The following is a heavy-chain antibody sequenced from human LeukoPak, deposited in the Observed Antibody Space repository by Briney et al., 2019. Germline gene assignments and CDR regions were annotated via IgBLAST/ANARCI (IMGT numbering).Heavy chain of an antibody. CDR1: GGSIRSNSYY. CDR3: ATGSSRYYYYMDV. V-gene: IGHV4-39*01. J-gene: IGHJ6*03. Sequence: SETLSLTCTVSGGSIRSNSYYWGWIRQPPGKGLEWIGSIYFSGNTYYNPSLKSRVTISVDTSKNQFSLKLSSVTAADTAVYYCATGSSRYYYYMDVWGKGTTATVSS. CDR2: IYFSGNT. D-gene: IGHD3-10*01.